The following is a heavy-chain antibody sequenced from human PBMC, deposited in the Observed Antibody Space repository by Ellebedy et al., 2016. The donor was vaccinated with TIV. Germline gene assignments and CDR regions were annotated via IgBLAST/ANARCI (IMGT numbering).Heavy chain of an antibody. Sequence: GESLKISCTASGFTFKNYGMHWVRQAPGQGLEWVADIWHADIKKYYAASVQGRFTISRDNSKNNLYLQMNNRRFDDTAVYYCAGAEAEGWFDPWGQGTLVTVSS. CDR2: IWHADIKK. V-gene: IGHV3-33*08. J-gene: IGHJ5*02. CDR3: AGAEAEGWFDP. CDR1: GFTFKNYG.